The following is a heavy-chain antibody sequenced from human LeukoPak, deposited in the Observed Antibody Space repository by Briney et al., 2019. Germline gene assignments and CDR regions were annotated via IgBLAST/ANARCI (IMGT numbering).Heavy chain of an antibody. CDR3: ARATGQVGDYYDSSGSFDY. V-gene: IGHV4-34*01. D-gene: IGHD3-22*01. CDR2: INHSGST. J-gene: IGHJ4*02. Sequence: PSETLSLTCAVNGGPFSGYYWTWIRQSPGKGLEGIGEINHSGSTLYNPSLKSRITILVDTSKNQFSLKLSSVTAADTAVYYCARATGQVGDYYDSSGSFDYWGQGTLVTVSS. CDR1: GGPFSGYY.